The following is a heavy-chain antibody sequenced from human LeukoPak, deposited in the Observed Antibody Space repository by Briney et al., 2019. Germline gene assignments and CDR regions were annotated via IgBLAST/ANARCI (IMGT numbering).Heavy chain of an antibody. D-gene: IGHD5-18*01. V-gene: IGHV4-34*01. CDR3: ARGQKYRNGYTVTELGSGYFDY. J-gene: IGHJ4*02. CDR2: INHSGST. CDR1: GGSFSGYY. Sequence: PSETPSLTCAVYGGSFSGYYWSWIRQPPGKGLEWIGEINHSGSTNYNPSLKSRVTISVDTSKNQFSLKLSSVTAADTAVYYCARGQKYRNGYTVTELGSGYFDYWGQGTLVTVSS.